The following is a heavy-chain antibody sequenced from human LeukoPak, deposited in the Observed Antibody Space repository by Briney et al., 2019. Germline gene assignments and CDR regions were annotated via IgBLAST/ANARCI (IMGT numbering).Heavy chain of an antibody. V-gene: IGHV1-46*01. CDR2: INPSGGST. D-gene: IGHD2-2*01. J-gene: IGHJ3*02. Sequence: ASVKVSCKASGYTFTSYYMHWVRQAPGQGLEWMGIINPSGGSTSYAQKFQGRVTITRDTSASTVYMELNSLTSDDTAVYYCARDHCGTTSCNAFEIWGQGTMVTVSS. CDR1: GYTFTSYY. CDR3: ARDHCGTTSCNAFEI.